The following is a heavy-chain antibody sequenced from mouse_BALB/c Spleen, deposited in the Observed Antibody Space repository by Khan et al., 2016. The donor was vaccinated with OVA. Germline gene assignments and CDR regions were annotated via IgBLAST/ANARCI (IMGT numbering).Heavy chain of an antibody. CDR1: GYTFTSYV. V-gene: IGHV1S136*01. Sequence: EVELVESGPELVKPGASVKMSCKASGYTFTSYVMHWVKQKPGQGLEWIGYINFYNDGTKYNEKFKGKATLTSDKVSSTAYMELSSLTSEDSAVYYCARIHYGSSLDYWGQGTTLTVAS. J-gene: IGHJ2*01. CDR3: ARIHYGSSLDY. CDR2: INFYNDGT. D-gene: IGHD1-1*01.